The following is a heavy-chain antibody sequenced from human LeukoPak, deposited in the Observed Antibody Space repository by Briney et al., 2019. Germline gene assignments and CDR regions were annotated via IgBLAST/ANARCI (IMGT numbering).Heavy chain of an antibody. CDR3: ARLVRWGAPRPLDYHMDV. D-gene: IGHD3-10*01. V-gene: IGHV4-30-2*01. J-gene: IGHJ6*03. CDR1: GDSLTSGGYY. CDR2: IYHSGST. Sequence: SETLSLTCTVSGDSLTSGGYYWSWIRQPPGKGLEWIVHIYHSGSTSYNPSLKSRVTISVDRSKNQFSLKLNSVTAADTAVYYCARLVRWGAPRPLDYHMDVWGKGTTVTVSS.